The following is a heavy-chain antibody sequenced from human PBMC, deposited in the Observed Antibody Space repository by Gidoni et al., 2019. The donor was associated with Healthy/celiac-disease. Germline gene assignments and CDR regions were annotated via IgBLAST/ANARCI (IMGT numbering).Heavy chain of an antibody. V-gene: IGHV3-9*01. CDR3: AKERSGYSYGYLYDY. CDR1: GFTFDDYA. CDR2: ISWNSGSI. J-gene: IGHJ4*02. Sequence: EVQLVASGGGLVQPGRSLRLSCAAAGFTFDDYAMHWVRQAPGKGLEWVSGISWNSGSIGYADSVKGRFTISRDNAKNSLYLQMNSLRAEDTALYYCAKERSGYSYGYLYDYWGQGTLVTVSS. D-gene: IGHD5-18*01.